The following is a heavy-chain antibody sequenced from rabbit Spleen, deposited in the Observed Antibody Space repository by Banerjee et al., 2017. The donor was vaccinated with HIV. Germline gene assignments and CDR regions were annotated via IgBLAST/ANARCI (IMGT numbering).Heavy chain of an antibody. Sequence: EQLEESGGGLVKPEGSLTLTCKASGIDFSSYYYMCWVRQPPGKGLEWIACIAVGSGGFTYYANWAKGRFTISSHNAQNTLYLQLNTLTAADTATYFCVRGASSSGYYNLWGPGTLVTVS. CDR1: GIDFSSYYY. J-gene: IGHJ4*01. CDR3: VRGASSSGYYNL. V-gene: IGHV1S45*01. D-gene: IGHD1-1*01. CDR2: IAVGSGGFT.